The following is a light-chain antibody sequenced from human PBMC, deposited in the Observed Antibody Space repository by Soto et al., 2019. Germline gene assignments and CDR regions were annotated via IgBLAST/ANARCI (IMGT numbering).Light chain of an antibody. J-gene: IGLJ2*01. CDR2: RNN. V-gene: IGLV1-47*01. Sequence: QAVLTQPPSASGTPGQRVYISCSGSSSNIGSNYVYWYRQFPGTAPKLLIQRNNQRPSGVPARFSGSKSGTSASLAISGLRSEDEADYYCGGWDDSLSGPVFGGGTKLTVL. CDR3: GGWDDSLSGPV. CDR1: SSNIGSNY.